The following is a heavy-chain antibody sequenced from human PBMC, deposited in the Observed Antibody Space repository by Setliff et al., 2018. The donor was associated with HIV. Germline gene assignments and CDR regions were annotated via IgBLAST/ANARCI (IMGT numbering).Heavy chain of an antibody. CDR2: ISHSGRT. D-gene: IGHD5-18*01. Sequence: SSETLSLTCAVYVGSFSGYYWSWIRQPPGKGLEWIGEISHSGRTNYNPSLKSRVTISVDTSKNQFSLSLSSVTAADTAVYFCARDPGYTSGSTFHFDYWGQGTLVTVSS. J-gene: IGHJ4*02. CDR1: VGSFSGYY. V-gene: IGHV4-34*01. CDR3: ARDPGYTSGSTFHFDY.